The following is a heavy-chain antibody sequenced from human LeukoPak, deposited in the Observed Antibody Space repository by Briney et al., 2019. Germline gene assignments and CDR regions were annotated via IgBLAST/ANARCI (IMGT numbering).Heavy chain of an antibody. D-gene: IGHD4-17*01. Sequence: SETLSLTCTVSGGSISSSRYYWGWIRQPPGKGLEWIGSIYYSGSTYYNPSLKSRVTISVDTSKNQFSLKLSSVTAADTAVYYCARHGTGGGDYDYYYYGMDVWGQGTTVTVSS. V-gene: IGHV4-39*01. CDR3: ARHGTGGGDYDYYYYGMDV. CDR1: GGSISSSRYY. J-gene: IGHJ6*02. CDR2: IYYSGST.